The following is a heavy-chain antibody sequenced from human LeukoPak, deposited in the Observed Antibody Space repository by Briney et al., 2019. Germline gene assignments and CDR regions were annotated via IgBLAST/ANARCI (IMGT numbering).Heavy chain of an antibody. V-gene: IGHV4-34*01. CDR3: ARASDVIAAAGTCWFDP. CDR2: INHSGST. CDR1: GGSFSGYY. D-gene: IGHD6-13*01. Sequence: SETLSLTCAVYGGSFSGYYWSWLRQPPGKGLEWIGEINHSGSTNYNPSLTSRVTISVDTSKNQFSLKLSSVTAADTAVYYCARASDVIAAAGTCWFDPWGQGTLVTVSS. J-gene: IGHJ5*02.